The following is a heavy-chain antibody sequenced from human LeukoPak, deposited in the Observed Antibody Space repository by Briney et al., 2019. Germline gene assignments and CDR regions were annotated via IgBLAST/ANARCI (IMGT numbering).Heavy chain of an antibody. V-gene: IGHV4-38-2*01. J-gene: IGHJ5*02. CDR3: ARHGGSGSYYNWFDP. CDR1: GYSISSGYY. Sequence: SSDTLSRTCAVSGYSISSGYYWGWIRQPPGKGLEWIGSIYHSGSTYYNPSLKSRVTISVDTSKNQFSLKLSSVTAADTAVYYCARHGGSGSYYNWFDPWGQGTLVTVSS. D-gene: IGHD3-10*01. CDR2: IYHSGST.